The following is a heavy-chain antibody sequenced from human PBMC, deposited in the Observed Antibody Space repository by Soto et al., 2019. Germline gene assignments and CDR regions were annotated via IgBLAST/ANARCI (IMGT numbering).Heavy chain of an antibody. Sequence: PSETLSLTCTVSGGSISSGCYYWSWIRQHPGKGLEWIGYIYYSGSTYYNPSLKSRVTISVDTSKNQFSLKLSSVTAADTAVYYCARGHPYYDFWSGYRGYYYMDVWGKGTTVTVSS. D-gene: IGHD3-3*01. CDR2: IYYSGST. V-gene: IGHV4-31*03. CDR1: GGSISSGCYY. CDR3: ARGHPYYDFWSGYRGYYYMDV. J-gene: IGHJ6*03.